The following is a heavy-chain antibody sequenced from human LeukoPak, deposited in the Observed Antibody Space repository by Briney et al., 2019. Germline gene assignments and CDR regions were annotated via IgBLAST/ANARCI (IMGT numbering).Heavy chain of an antibody. CDR1: GDSISSYY. J-gene: IGHJ4*02. Sequence: SETLSLTCTVSGDSISSYYWSWIRQPPGKGLEWIGYIYYSGSTNYNPSLKSRVTISVDTSKNQFSLKLSSVTAADTAVYYCARAASSWSFDYWGQGTLVTVSS. V-gene: IGHV4-59*01. CDR3: ARAASSWSFDY. D-gene: IGHD6-13*01. CDR2: IYYSGST.